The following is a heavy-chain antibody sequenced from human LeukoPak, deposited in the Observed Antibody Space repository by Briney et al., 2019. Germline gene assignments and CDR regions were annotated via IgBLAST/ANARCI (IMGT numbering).Heavy chain of an antibody. D-gene: IGHD3-9*01. CDR1: GFTFSKAW. J-gene: IGHJ6*02. CDR3: AKAPTILTGYYYYGMDV. CDR2: ISGSGGST. Sequence: GGSLRLSCAASGFTFSKAWMSWVRQAPGKGLEWVSAISGSGGSTYYADSVKGRFTISRDNSKNTLYLQMNSLRAEDTAVYYCAKAPTILTGYYYYGMDVWGQGTTVTVSS. V-gene: IGHV3-23*01.